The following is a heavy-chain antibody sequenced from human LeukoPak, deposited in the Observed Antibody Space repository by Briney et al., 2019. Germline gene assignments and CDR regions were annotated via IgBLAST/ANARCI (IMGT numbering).Heavy chain of an antibody. CDR2: INPNSGGT. J-gene: IGHJ6*02. D-gene: IGHD3-10*01. V-gene: IGHV1-2*02. CDR3: ARTTRGASPLYYYYYGMDV. Sequence: ASVKVSCKASGYTFTGYYMHWVRQAPGQGLEWMGWINPNSGGTNYAQKFQGRVTMTRDTSISTAYMELSRLRSDDTAVYYCARTTRGASPLYYYYYGMDVWGQGTTVTVSS. CDR1: GYTFTGYY.